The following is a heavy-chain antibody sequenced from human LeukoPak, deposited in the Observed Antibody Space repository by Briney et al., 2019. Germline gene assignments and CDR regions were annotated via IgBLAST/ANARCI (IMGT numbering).Heavy chain of an antibody. J-gene: IGHJ3*02. CDR2: ISPYNGNT. Sequence: ASVKVSCKASGYTFTNCGITWVRQAPGQGLGCMGWISPYNGNTNYAQKFQDRVTMTTDTSTNTAYMELRSLKSDDTAVYYCARDLVTSIAVAQNDAFDIWGQGTMVTVSS. V-gene: IGHV1-18*01. D-gene: IGHD6-19*01. CDR3: ARDLVTSIAVAQNDAFDI. CDR1: GYTFTNCG.